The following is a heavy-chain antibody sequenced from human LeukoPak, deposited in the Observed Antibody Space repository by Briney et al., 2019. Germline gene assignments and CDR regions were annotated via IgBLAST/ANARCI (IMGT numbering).Heavy chain of an antibody. V-gene: IGHV3-11*01. CDR3: ARSHYDFWSGYYTRGGFDY. CDR1: GFTFSDYY. D-gene: IGHD3-3*01. J-gene: IGHJ4*02. Sequence: GGSLRLSCAASGFTFSDYYMSWIRQAPGKGLEWVSYISSSGSTIYYADSVKGRFTISRDNAKNSLYLQMNSLRAEDTAVYYCARSHYDFWSGYYTRGGFDYWGQGTLVTVSS. CDR2: ISSSGSTI.